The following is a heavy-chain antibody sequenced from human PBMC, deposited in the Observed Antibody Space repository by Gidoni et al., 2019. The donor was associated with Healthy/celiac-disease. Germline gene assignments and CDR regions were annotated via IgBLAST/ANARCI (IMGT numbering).Heavy chain of an antibody. Sequence: QVQLVQSGAEVKKPGSSVKVSCKASGGPFSSYAISWVRQAPGQGLEWMGGIIPIFGTANYAQKFQGRVTITADESTSTAYMELSSLRSEDTAVYYCATILAYCGGDCYRTLDYWGQGTLVTVSS. CDR3: ATILAYCGGDCYRTLDY. V-gene: IGHV1-69*01. CDR1: GGPFSSYA. J-gene: IGHJ4*02. CDR2: IIPIFGTA. D-gene: IGHD2-21*02.